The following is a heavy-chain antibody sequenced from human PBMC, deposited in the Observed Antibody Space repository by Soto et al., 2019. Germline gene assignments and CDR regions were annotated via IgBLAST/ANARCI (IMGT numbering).Heavy chain of an antibody. CDR1: GGSISSSSYY. D-gene: IGHD3-16*02. J-gene: IGHJ4*02. CDR2: IYYSGST. Sequence: QLQLQESGPGLVKPSETLSLTCTVSGGSISSSSYYWGWIRQPPGKGLEWIGSIYYSGSTYYNPSLKSRVTISVDTSKNQCSLTLSAVTAADTSVYYCARRDRSPHYRYWGQGTLVTVSS. V-gene: IGHV4-39*01. CDR3: ARRDRSPHYRY.